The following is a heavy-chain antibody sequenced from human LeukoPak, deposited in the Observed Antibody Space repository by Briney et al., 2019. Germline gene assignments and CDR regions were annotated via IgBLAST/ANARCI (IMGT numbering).Heavy chain of an antibody. CDR3: ARGGLVRGNINSLIAFDV. CDR2: TYYRSKWYK. D-gene: IGHD3-10*01. CDR1: GDSVSSNSAA. J-gene: IGHJ3*01. Sequence: SQTLSLTCAISGDSVSSNSAAWSWIRQSPSRGLEWLARTYYRSKWYKDEAGSVKGRITINADTAKNQFSLQVNSVTPEDTALYYCARGGLVRGNINSLIAFDVWGQGIMVTVSS. V-gene: IGHV6-1*01.